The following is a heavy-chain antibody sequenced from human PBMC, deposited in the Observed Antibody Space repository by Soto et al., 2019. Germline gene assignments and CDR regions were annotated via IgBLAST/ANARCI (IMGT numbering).Heavy chain of an antibody. Sequence: EVQLVESGGGLVQPGGSLRLSCAASGFTFSSYWMHWVRQAPGKGLVWVSRINSDGSSTSYADSVKGRFTISRDNAKNTLYLQMNSLRAEHMAVYYCARDVGGYCSDGSCYLIWGQGTMVTVSS. J-gene: IGHJ3*02. CDR3: ARDVGGYCSDGSCYLI. V-gene: IGHV3-74*01. D-gene: IGHD2-15*01. CDR1: GFTFSSYW. CDR2: INSDGSST.